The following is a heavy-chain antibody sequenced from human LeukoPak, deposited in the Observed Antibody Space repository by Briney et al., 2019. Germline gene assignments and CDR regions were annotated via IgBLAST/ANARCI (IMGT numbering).Heavy chain of an antibody. D-gene: IGHD5-12*01. CDR3: ARNGYSGYLD. CDR1: GFTVSSNY. CDR2: IYSGSSI. Sequence: GGSLRLSCAASGFTVSSNYMSWVRQAPGKGLEWVSVIYSGSSIYYADSVKGRFTISRDNSKNMLYLQMNSLRAEDTAVYYCARNGYSGYLDWGQGTLVTVSS. J-gene: IGHJ4*02. V-gene: IGHV3-53*01.